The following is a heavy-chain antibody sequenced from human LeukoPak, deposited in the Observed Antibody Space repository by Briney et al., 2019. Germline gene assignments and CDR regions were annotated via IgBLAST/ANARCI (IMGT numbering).Heavy chain of an antibody. CDR3: WAMIRGVPWGGMDV. J-gene: IGHJ6*02. D-gene: IGHD3-10*01. CDR1: GLTLSDHD. Sequence: PGGSLRLSCAASGLTLSDHDMDWVRQARGKGLEWVGRSKNKGNSYLTEYAASVRGRFTISRDDSKSSLYLQMNSLKTEDTAVYYCWAMIRGVPWGGMDVGGQGTTVTVSS. CDR2: SKNKGNSYLT. V-gene: IGHV3-72*01.